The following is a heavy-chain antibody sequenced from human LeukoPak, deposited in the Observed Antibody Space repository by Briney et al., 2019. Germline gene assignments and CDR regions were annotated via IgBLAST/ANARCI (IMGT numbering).Heavy chain of an antibody. Sequence: GRSLRLSCAVSGFTFDDYAMHWVRQVPGKGLEWVSAISGSGGSTYYADSVKGRFTISRDNSKNTLYLQMNSLRAEDTAVYYCARGGGIFGPFDYWGQGTLVTVSS. CDR3: ARGGGIFGPFDY. J-gene: IGHJ4*02. CDR2: ISGSGGST. CDR1: GFTFDDYA. V-gene: IGHV3-23*01. D-gene: IGHD3-10*01.